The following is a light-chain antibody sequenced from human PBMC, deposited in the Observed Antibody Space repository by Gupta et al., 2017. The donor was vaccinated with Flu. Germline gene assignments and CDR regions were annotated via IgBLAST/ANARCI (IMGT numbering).Light chain of an antibody. Sequence: SSLSASVGDRVSITCRASQDIRNDLAWYQQKPGKAPQRLIYAASHLQSGVPSRFSGSGDGTEFTLTISSRQPEDFATYYCLQLNRFFPWTFGQGTKVEVK. CDR3: LQLNRFFPWT. CDR1: QDIRND. V-gene: IGKV1-17*01. J-gene: IGKJ1*01. CDR2: AAS.